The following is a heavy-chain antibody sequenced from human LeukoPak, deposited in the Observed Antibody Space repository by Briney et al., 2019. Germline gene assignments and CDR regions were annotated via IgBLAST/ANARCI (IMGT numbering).Heavy chain of an antibody. D-gene: IGHD3-10*01. Sequence: TGGSLRLSCAASGFIFSNFDMNWVRQAPGKGLEWVSAVDTSGSYIYYADSVKGRFTISRDNSKNTLFLQMNSLKVEDTAIYYCAKESGYSSGWDYFDSWGQGTLVTVSS. J-gene: IGHJ4*02. V-gene: IGHV3-23*01. CDR3: AKESGYSSGWDYFDS. CDR2: VDTSGSYI. CDR1: GFIFSNFD.